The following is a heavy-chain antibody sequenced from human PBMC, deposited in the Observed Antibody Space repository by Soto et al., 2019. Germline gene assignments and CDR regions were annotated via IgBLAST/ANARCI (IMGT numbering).Heavy chain of an antibody. D-gene: IGHD2-21*02. CDR3: AKDPGGGGNSNWYFDL. CDR2: ISYDGSNK. Sequence: GGSLRLSCAASGFTFSSYGMHWVRQAPGKGLEWVAVISYDGSNKYYADSVKGRFTISRDNSKNTLYLQMNSLRAEDTAVYYCAKDPGGGGNSNWYFDLWGRGTLVTVSS. V-gene: IGHV3-30*18. J-gene: IGHJ2*01. CDR1: GFTFSSYG.